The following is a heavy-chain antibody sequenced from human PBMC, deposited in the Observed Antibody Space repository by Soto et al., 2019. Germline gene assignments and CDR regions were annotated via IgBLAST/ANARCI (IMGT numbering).Heavy chain of an antibody. CDR2: IYPGDSDT. J-gene: IGHJ5*02. CDR3: ARHGDRGIAARPSWFDP. V-gene: IGHV5-51*01. CDR1: GYSFTSYW. Sequence: GESLKISCKGSGYSFTSYWIGWVRQMPGKGLEWMGIIYPGDSDTRYSPSFQGQVTISADKSISTAYLQWSSLKASDTAMYYCARHGDRGIAARPSWFDPWGQGTLVTSPQ. D-gene: IGHD6-6*01.